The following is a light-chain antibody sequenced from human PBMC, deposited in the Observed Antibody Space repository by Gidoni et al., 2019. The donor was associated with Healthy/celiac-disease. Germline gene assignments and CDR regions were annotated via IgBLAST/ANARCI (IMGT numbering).Light chain of an antibody. CDR2: GNS. J-gene: IGLJ2*01. V-gene: IGLV1-40*01. CDR3: QSYDSSLRVV. Sequence: QSVRTQPPSVSGAPGQMVTISCTGSSSNIGAGYDVHWYQQLPGTAPNLLIYGNSNLPSGVPDRFSGSKSGTSSSLAISGLQAEDEADYYCQSYDSSLRVVFGGGTKLTVL. CDR1: SSNIGAGYD.